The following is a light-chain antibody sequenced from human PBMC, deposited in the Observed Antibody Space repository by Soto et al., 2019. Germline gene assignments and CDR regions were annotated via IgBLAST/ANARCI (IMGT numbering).Light chain of an antibody. CDR3: QQRSNWPRT. CDR1: QSVGSL. Sequence: EIVLTQSPATLSVSPGERATLSCRASQSVGSLLAWYQQKPGQAPRLLIYGASSRATGIPDRFSGSGSGTDFTLTISSLEPEDFAVYYCQQRSNWPRTFGQGTKVDIK. V-gene: IGKV3-11*01. J-gene: IGKJ1*01. CDR2: GAS.